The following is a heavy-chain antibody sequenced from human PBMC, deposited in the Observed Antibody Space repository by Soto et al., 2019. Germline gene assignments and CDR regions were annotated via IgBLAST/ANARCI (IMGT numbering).Heavy chain of an antibody. D-gene: IGHD2-2*01. CDR1: GGSISSYY. Sequence: SETLSLTCTVSGGSISSYYWNWVRQPPGKGLEWIGYIYYSRSTNYNPSLKRRVTISVDTYKNQFSLKLSSVTAADTAVYYCARDYCSSTSCYYDYWGQGTLVTVSS. CDR2: IYYSRST. J-gene: IGHJ4*02. CDR3: ARDYCSSTSCYYDY. V-gene: IGHV4-59*01.